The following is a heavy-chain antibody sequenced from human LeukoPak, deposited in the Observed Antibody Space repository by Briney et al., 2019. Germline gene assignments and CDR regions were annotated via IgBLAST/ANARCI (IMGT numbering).Heavy chain of an antibody. Sequence: ASVKVSCKASGYTFTSYAMHWVRQAPGQRLEWMGWINAGNGNTKYSQKFQGRVTITRDTPASTAYMELSSLRSEDTAVYYCARGLTTVTTEGADYWGQGTLVTVSS. CDR1: GYTFTSYA. CDR2: INAGNGNT. J-gene: IGHJ4*02. D-gene: IGHD4-17*01. CDR3: ARGLTTVTTEGADY. V-gene: IGHV1-3*01.